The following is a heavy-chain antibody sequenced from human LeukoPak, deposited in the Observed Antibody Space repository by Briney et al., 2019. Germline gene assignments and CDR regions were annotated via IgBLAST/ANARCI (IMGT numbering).Heavy chain of an antibody. CDR2: IIPIFGTA. CDR3: ATDSSGYYYPEYFQH. Sequence: ASVKVSCKASGGTFSSYAISWVRQAPGQGLEWMGGIIPIFGTASYAQKFQGRVTITADESTSTAYMELSSLRSEDTAVYYCATDSSGYYYPEYFQHWGQGTLVTVSS. V-gene: IGHV1-69*13. D-gene: IGHD3-22*01. J-gene: IGHJ1*01. CDR1: GGTFSSYA.